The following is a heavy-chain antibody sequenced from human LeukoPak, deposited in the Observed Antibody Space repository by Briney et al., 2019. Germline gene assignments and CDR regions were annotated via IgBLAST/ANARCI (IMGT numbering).Heavy chain of an antibody. D-gene: IGHD3-10*02. V-gene: IGHV3-23*01. Sequence: GGSLRLSCATSGFPFSDFSMTWVRQAPGKGLEWISTTNSGGTTTYYAESVKGRFTISRDNFKNALYLQMSSLRVEDMAIYYCAKQSYARSLGEGGPGTLVTVSS. CDR1: GFPFSDFS. J-gene: IGHJ4*02. CDR3: AKQSYARSLGE. CDR2: TNSGGTTT.